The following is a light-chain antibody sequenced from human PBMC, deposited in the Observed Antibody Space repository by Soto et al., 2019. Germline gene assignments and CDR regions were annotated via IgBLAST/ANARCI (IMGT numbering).Light chain of an antibody. J-gene: IGLJ1*01. CDR2: EVS. CDR3: CSHTSSSPYV. CDR1: SSDVGGYNY. V-gene: IGLV2-14*01. Sequence: QSALTQPASVSGSPGQSITISCTGTSSDVGGYNYVSWYQQHPGKAPKLMIYEVSNRPSGVPHRFSGSKSGNTASLTISGLQAEDEADYYCCSHTSSSPYVFGTGTKLTVL.